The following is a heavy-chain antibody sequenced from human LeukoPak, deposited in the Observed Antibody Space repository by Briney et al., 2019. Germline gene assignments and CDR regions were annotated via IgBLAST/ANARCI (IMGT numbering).Heavy chain of an antibody. CDR2: IYYSGST. CDR3: ARRRYSSGWYPLYYYYYMDV. Sequence: PSETLSLTCTVSGGSISSGSYYWSWIRQPAGKGLEWIGYIYYSGSTNYNPSLKSRVTISVDTSKNQFSLKLSSVTAADTAVYYCARRRYSSGWYPLYYYYYMDVWGKGTTVTVSS. D-gene: IGHD6-19*01. J-gene: IGHJ6*03. V-gene: IGHV4-61*10. CDR1: GGSISSGSYY.